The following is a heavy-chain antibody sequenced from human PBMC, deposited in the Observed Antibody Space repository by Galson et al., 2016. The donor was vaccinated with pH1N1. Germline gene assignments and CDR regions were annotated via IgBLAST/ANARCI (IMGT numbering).Heavy chain of an antibody. CDR2: FSISGSRT. CDR3: VQGGRDDYNPYFDH. V-gene: IGHV3-23*05. CDR1: GFSFSYYA. J-gene: IGHJ4*02. Sequence: SLRLSCAASGFSFSYYAMGWVRQGPGKGLEWVSSFSISGSRTYYADSVKGRFTISRDTSRSTLSLQMNSLRADDTALYYCVQGGRDDYNPYFDHWGLGTLVTVSS. D-gene: IGHD5-24*01.